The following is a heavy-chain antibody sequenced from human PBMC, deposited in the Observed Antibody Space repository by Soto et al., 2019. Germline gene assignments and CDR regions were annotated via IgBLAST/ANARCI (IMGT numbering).Heavy chain of an antibody. J-gene: IGHJ4*02. Sequence: ASVKVSCKVSGYTLTELSMHWVRQAPGKGLEWMGGFDPEDGETIYAQKFQGRVTMTEDTSTDTAYMELSSLRSEDTAVYYCATVTSSSWNFDYWGRGTLVTVSS. V-gene: IGHV1-24*01. CDR3: ATVTSSSWNFDY. D-gene: IGHD6-13*01. CDR2: FDPEDGET. CDR1: GYTLTELS.